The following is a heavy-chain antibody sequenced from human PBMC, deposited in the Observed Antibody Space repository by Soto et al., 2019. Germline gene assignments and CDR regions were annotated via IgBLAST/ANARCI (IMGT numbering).Heavy chain of an antibody. V-gene: IGHV1-8*01. D-gene: IGHD3-10*01. J-gene: IGHJ6*02. CDR2: MNPNSGNT. CDR3: AGGGQDGDRGVYYYGMDV. CDR1: GYTFTSYD. Sequence: QVQLVQSGAEVKKPGASVKVSCKASGYTFTSYDINWVRQATGQGLEWMGWMNPNSGNTGYAQKFQGRVTMTRNTARGPAYMEMSSVRSEDTAVYYCAGGGQDGDRGVYYYGMDVWGQGTTVTVSS.